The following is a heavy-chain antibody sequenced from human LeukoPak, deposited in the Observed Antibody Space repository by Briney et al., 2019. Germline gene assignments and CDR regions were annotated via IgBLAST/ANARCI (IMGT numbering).Heavy chain of an antibody. V-gene: IGHV4-61*02. D-gene: IGHD6-13*01. Sequence: PSETLSLTCTVSGGSISSGSYYWSWIRQPAGKGLEWIGRIYTSGSTNYNPSLKSRVTISVDTSKNQFSLKLSSVTAADTAVYYCAREVAAAGCWFDPWGQGTLSPSPQ. CDR1: GGSISSGSYY. CDR3: AREVAAAGCWFDP. J-gene: IGHJ5*02. CDR2: IYTSGST.